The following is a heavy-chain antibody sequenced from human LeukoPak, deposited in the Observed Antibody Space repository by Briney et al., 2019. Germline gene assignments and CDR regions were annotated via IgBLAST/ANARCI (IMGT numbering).Heavy chain of an antibody. J-gene: IGHJ4*02. D-gene: IGHD1-26*01. CDR3: ARDLEGSGSYYWFGY. CDR1: GGSISSSSYY. CDR2: IYYSGST. Sequence: SETLSLTCTVSGGSISSSSYYWGWIRQPPGKGLEWIGSIYYSGSTYYNPSLKSRVTISVDTSKNQFSLKLSSVTAADTAVYYCARDLEGSGSYYWFGYWGQGTLVTVSS. V-gene: IGHV4-39*07.